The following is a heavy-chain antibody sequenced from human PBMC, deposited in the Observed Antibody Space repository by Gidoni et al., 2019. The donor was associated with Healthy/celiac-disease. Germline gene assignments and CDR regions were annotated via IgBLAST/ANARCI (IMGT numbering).Heavy chain of an antibody. V-gene: IGHV1-46*03. CDR3: ARTPEYSSTSRRIY. D-gene: IGHD6-6*01. J-gene: IGHJ4*02. Sequence: QVQLVQSGAEVKQPGASVKVSCTASCYPFPSYYMHWVRQAPGQGLEWMGRSNPSGCSTSYAQKVQGRVTMTRDTSTSTVYMELSSLRSEDTAGYYCARTPEYSSTSRRIYWGQGTLVTVSS. CDR2: SNPSGCST. CDR1: CYPFPSYY.